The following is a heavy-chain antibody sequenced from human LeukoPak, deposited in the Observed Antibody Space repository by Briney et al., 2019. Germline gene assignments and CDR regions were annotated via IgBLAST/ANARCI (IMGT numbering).Heavy chain of an antibody. J-gene: IGHJ4*02. CDR1: GYSISSGYY. CDR2: IYHSGST. D-gene: IGHD3-3*01. V-gene: IGHV4-38-2*02. Sequence: PSETLSLTCTVSGYSISSGYYWGWIRQPPGKGLEWIGSIYHSGSTYYNPSLKSRVTISVDTPKNQFSLKLSSVTAADTAVYYCARDKYDFWSGYHDYWGQGTLVTVSS. CDR3: ARDKYDFWSGYHDY.